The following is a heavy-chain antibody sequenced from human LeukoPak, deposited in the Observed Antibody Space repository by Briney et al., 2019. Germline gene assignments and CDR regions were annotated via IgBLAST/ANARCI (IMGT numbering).Heavy chain of an antibody. Sequence: GGSLRLSCAASGFTFSSYWMHWVRQAPGKGLVWVSRINSDGSSTSYADSVKGRFTISRDNAKNTLYLQMNSLRAEDTAVYYCARDPTLALTLRWFDPWGQGTLVTVSS. CDR1: GFTFSSYW. V-gene: IGHV3-74*01. CDR3: ARDPTLALTLRWFDP. D-gene: IGHD5-12*01. CDR2: INSDGSST. J-gene: IGHJ5*02.